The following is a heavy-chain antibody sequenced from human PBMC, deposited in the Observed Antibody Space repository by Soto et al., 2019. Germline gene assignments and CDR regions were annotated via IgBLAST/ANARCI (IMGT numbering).Heavy chain of an antibody. Sequence: TGGSLRLSCAASGFTFSSYAMTWVRQAPGKGLEWVSTISGSGGSTYYADSVKGRFTISRDNSKNTLYLQMNSLRAEDTAVYYCAKGVEVAGTGGWFDPWGQGTLVTVS. D-gene: IGHD6-19*01. V-gene: IGHV3-23*01. CDR3: AKGVEVAGTGGWFDP. CDR2: ISGSGGST. CDR1: GFTFSSYA. J-gene: IGHJ5*02.